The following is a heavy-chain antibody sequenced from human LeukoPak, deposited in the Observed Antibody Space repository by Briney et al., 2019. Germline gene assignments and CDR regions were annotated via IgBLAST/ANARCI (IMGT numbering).Heavy chain of an antibody. J-gene: IGHJ4*02. D-gene: IGHD6-19*01. CDR2: IYSSGSTSGST. V-gene: IGHV4-4*07. CDR1: GGSISSYY. CDR3: ARGGHGSGWYG. Sequence: PSETLSLTCAVSGGSISSYYRSWIRQPAGKGLEWIGRIYSSGSTSGSTNYNPSLKSRVPMSLDTSNHQFSLKLISVTAADAAVYYCARGGHGSGWYGWGQGTLVTVSS.